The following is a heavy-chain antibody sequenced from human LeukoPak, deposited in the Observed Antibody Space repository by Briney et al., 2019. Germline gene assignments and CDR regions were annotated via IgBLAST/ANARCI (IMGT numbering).Heavy chain of an antibody. CDR3: ATGRYFDF. CDR2: IKSKANSGTI. V-gene: IGHV3-15*07. CDR1: GFTFSNAW. Sequence: PWGSLRLSCAGSGFTFSNAWMNWVRQAPGKGLEWVGRIKSKANSGTIDYASHVRGRFTISREDSKNMAYLQMNSLKTEDTAVYYCATGRYFDFWGRGTLVTVSS. J-gene: IGHJ2*01.